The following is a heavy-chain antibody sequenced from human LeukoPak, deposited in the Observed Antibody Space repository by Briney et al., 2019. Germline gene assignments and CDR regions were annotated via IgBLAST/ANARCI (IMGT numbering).Heavy chain of an antibody. V-gene: IGHV3-66*01. D-gene: IGHD6-19*01. CDR1: GFTFSSYS. J-gene: IGHJ4*02. CDR2: IYSGGST. CDR3: AKQSSYSSGWYPFDY. Sequence: GGSLRLSCAASGFTFSSYSMNWVRQAPGKGLEWVSVIYSGGSTYYADSVKGRFTISRDNSKNTLYLQMNSLRAEDTAVYYCAKQSSYSSGWYPFDYWGQGTLVTVSS.